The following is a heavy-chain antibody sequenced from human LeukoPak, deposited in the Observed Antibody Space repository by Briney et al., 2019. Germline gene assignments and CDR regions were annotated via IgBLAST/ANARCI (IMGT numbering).Heavy chain of an antibody. Sequence: PGESLRLSCAASGFTFRSHGMHWVRQAPGKGLEWVGVILYDGSDSYYTDSVKGRFTLSRDNSKNTLYLQMNSLRAEDTAVYFCARDRDSSSHYFDYWGQGALVTVSS. D-gene: IGHD6-6*01. CDR2: ILYDGSDS. CDR3: ARDRDSSSHYFDY. J-gene: IGHJ4*02. V-gene: IGHV3-33*05. CDR1: GFTFRSHG.